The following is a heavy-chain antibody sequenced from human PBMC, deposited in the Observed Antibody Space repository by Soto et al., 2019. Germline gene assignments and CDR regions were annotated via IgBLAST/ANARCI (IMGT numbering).Heavy chain of an antibody. V-gene: IGHV4-39*01. CDR2: IYYSGST. CDR1: GDSISGSPYF. D-gene: IGHD5-18*01. J-gene: IGHJ4*02. CDR3: AKVDTAMVIDY. Sequence: SLTCTVSGDSISGSPYFWGWIRQPPGKGLEWIGSIYYSGSTYYNPSLRSRVTISVDTSKNQFSLKLSSVTAADTAVYYFAKVDTAMVIDYWGQGTLVTVSS.